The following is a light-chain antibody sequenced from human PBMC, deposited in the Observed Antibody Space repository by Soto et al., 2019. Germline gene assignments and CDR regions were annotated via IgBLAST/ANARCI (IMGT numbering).Light chain of an antibody. J-gene: IGKJ5*01. V-gene: IGKV1-9*01. Sequence: DIQLTQSPSFLSASVGDRVTITCRASQAIDTYLAWYQQKPGKAPKLLISAASLLQSGVPTRFSGSGSGTEFTLTINSLQPEDFASYYCQQLNSFPFIFGQGTQLEIK. CDR2: AAS. CDR1: QAIDTY. CDR3: QQLNSFPFI.